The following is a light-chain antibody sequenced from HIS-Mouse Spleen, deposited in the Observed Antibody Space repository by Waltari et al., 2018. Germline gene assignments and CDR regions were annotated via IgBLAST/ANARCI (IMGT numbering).Light chain of an antibody. Sequence: QSALTQPASVSGSPGQSNTISRTATRRDVGSYKLVSWYQQHPGKAPKLMIYEGSKRPSGVSNRFSGSKSGNTASLTIPGLQAEDEADDYCCSYAGSSTLVFGGGTKLTVL. J-gene: IGLJ2*01. CDR2: EGS. CDR3: CSYAGSSTLV. V-gene: IGLV2-23*01. CDR1: RRDVGSYKL.